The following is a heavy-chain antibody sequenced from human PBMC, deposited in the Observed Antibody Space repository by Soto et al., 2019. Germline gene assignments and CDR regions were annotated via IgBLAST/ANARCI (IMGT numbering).Heavy chain of an antibody. CDR2: IYYSGST. J-gene: IGHJ6*02. CDR1: GGSISSSSYY. CDR3: ARHENCSSTSCYEFYYYYGMDV. Sequence: PSETLSLTCTVSGGSISSSSYYWGWIRQPPGKGLEWIGSIYYSGSTYYNPSLKSRVTISVDTSKNQFSLKLSSVTAADTDVFFCARHENCSSTSCYEFYYYYGMDVGGQGTTVTV. D-gene: IGHD2-2*01. V-gene: IGHV4-39*01.